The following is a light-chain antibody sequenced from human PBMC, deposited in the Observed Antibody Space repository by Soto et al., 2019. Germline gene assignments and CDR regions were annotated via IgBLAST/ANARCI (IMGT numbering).Light chain of an antibody. Sequence: DVQMTQSPSSLSASVGDRVTITCRAGQSINSFLNWYQQKPGKAPKLLIHSTSSLQSGVPSRFSGSGSGTDFTLTISSLQPEDFATYYCQQSDSTPQTFGGGTRVEVK. V-gene: IGKV1-39*01. CDR2: STS. J-gene: IGKJ4*01. CDR3: QQSDSTPQT. CDR1: QSINSF.